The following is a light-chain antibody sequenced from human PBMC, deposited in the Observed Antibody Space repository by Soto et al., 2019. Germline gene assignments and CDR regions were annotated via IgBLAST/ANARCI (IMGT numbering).Light chain of an antibody. Sequence: DIQLTQSPSPLSASVGDRITITCRASININTYLNWYRQQPGRAPELLIYAASRLQVGVPSRFSGSGSGTEFSLTISNLQPEDYATYFCHQSYGMPLTFGGGTRVEMK. CDR2: AAS. CDR1: ININTY. CDR3: HQSYGMPLT. V-gene: IGKV1-39*01. J-gene: IGKJ4*01.